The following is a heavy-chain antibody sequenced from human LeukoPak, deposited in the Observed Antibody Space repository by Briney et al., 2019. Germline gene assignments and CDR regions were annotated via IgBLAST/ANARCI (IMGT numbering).Heavy chain of an antibody. CDR1: GGTFSSYL. J-gene: IGHJ5*02. V-gene: IGHV1-69*06. CDR3: AKDRYSSSWGGNWFDP. Sequence: GASVKVSCKASGGTFSSYLISWVRQAPGQGLEWMGGIIPIFGTANYAQKFQGRVTITADKSTSTAYMELSSLRAEDTAVYYCAKDRYSSSWGGNWFDPWGQGTLVTVSS. D-gene: IGHD6-13*01. CDR2: IIPIFGTA.